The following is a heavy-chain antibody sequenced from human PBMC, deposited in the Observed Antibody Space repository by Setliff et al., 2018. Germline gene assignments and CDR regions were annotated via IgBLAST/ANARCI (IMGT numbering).Heavy chain of an antibody. CDR3: ARDTRDRFDRSGHYLSLDS. CDR1: GGTFRTDG. Sequence: ASVKVSCKASGGTFRTDGFNWVRQAPGQGLEWMGRVIPVFGTAKYAQKFQGRVTITADESTSTAHMELSSLRSEDTAAFYCARDTRDRFDRSGHYLSLDSWGQGTLVTVSS. V-gene: IGHV1-69*13. CDR2: VIPVFGTA. J-gene: IGHJ4*02. D-gene: IGHD3-22*01.